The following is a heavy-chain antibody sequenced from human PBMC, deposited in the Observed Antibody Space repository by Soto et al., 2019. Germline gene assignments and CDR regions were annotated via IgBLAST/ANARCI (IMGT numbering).Heavy chain of an antibody. J-gene: IGHJ4*02. CDR1: GYTFTGYY. D-gene: IGHD3-10*01. Sequence: ASVKVSCKASGYTFTGYYMHWVRQAPGQGLEWMGWINPNSGGTNYAQKFQGRVTMTRDTSISTAYMELSRLRSDDTAVYYCARGDGSGSYYNDYWGQGTLVTVSS. CDR3: ARGDGSGSYYNDY. CDR2: INPNSGGT. V-gene: IGHV1-2*02.